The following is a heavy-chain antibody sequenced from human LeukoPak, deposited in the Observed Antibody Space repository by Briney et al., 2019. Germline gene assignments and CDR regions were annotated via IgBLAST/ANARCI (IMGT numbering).Heavy chain of an antibody. CDR1: GLTFSSYW. CDR3: ARLRGWYWFDP. CDR2: IKQDGTEK. Sequence: GGSLRLSCAASGLTFSSYWMSWVRQAPGKGLEWLANIKQDGTEKYYVDSVKGRFTISRDNAKNSLYLQMNSLRAEDTAVYSCARLRGWYWFDPWGQGTLATVSS. J-gene: IGHJ5*02. D-gene: IGHD3-10*01. V-gene: IGHV3-7*01.